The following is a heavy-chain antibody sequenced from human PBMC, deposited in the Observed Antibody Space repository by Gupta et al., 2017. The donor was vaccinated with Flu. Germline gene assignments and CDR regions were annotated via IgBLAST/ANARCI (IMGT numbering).Heavy chain of an antibody. CDR1: GFDFSPYS. V-gene: IGHV3-21*06. J-gene: IGHJ4*02. Sequence: EVQLVESGGGLVNPGGSLRRSCAASGFDFSPYSMTWVRQAPGKGLEWVASISGWNSFINYADSVKGRFTISRDNAKNSLYLHLSSLRVEDTAVYYCGRDRGGRVTIFGVGDFWGQGTLVTVSS. CDR3: GRDRGGRVTIFGVGDF. D-gene: IGHD3-3*01. CDR2: ISGWNSFI.